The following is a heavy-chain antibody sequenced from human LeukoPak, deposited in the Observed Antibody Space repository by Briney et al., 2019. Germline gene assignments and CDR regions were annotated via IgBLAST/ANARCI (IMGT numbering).Heavy chain of an antibody. CDR1: GFTFSSYW. J-gene: IGHJ4*02. CDR2: IKQDGSEK. V-gene: IGHV3-7*01. D-gene: IGHD3-22*01. Sequence: GGSLRLSCAASGFTFSSYWMSWVRQAPGKGLEWVANIKQDGSEKYYVDSVKGRFTISRDNAKNSLYLQMNSLRAEDTAVYYCARGQDYYDSSGYSYYFDYWGQGTLVTVSS. CDR3: ARGQDYYDSSGYSYYFDY.